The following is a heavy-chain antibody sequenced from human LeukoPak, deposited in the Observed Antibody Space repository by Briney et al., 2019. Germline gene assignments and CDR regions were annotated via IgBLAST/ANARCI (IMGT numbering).Heavy chain of an antibody. CDR1: GHTFTSYG. J-gene: IGHJ6*02. D-gene: IGHD2-2*01. CDR2: ISAYNGNT. Sequence: EASVKVSCKASGHTFTSYGISWVRQAPGQGLEWMGWISAYNGNTNYAQKLQGRVTMTTDTSTSTAYMELRSLRSDDTAVYYCAREGAPRYCSSTSCLRGNYYYYYGMDVWGQGTTVTVSS. V-gene: IGHV1-18*01. CDR3: AREGAPRYCSSTSCLRGNYYYYYGMDV.